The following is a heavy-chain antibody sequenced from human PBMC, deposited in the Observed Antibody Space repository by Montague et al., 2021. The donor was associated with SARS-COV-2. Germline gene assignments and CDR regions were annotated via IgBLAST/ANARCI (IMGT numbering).Heavy chain of an antibody. CDR1: GGSFSPYY. D-gene: IGHD2-15*01. Sequence: SETLSLTCSVSGGSFSPYYWTWIRQTPGKGLEWIGYVSHTGSTNYNPSLQSRVSMFVDSSKSQFSLELSSVTAADTAIYYCARFRIWNHLYVMDVWGQGTPVIVSS. J-gene: IGHJ6*02. CDR3: ARFRIWNHLYVMDV. CDR2: VSHTGST. V-gene: IGHV4-59*12.